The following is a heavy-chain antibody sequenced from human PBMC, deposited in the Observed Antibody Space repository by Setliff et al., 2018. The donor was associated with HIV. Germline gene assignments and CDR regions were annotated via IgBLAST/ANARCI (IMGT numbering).Heavy chain of an antibody. D-gene: IGHD6-13*01. CDR2: IYTSGST. CDR3: ARSPSYRSSWEYYFDY. Sequence: PSETLSLTCTVSGGSINSYYWNWIRQPPGKGLEWIGYIYTSGSTNYNHSLRTRVIISVDTSNQFSLKLSSVTAADAAVYYCARSPSYRSSWEYYFDYWGQGILVTVSS. V-gene: IGHV4-4*09. J-gene: IGHJ4*02. CDR1: GGSINSYY.